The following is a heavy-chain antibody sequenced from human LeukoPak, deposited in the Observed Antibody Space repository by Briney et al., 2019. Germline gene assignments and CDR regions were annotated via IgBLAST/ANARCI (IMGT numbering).Heavy chain of an antibody. CDR1: GYTFTSYY. V-gene: IGHV1-46*01. CDR2: INPRGDST. CDR3: ARESPYYETTLPGFDY. D-gene: IGHD3-22*01. Sequence: ASVKVSCKASGYTFTSYYMHWVRQAPGQGLEWMGIINPRGDSTSYAQKFQGRVTMTRDMSTSTVYMELSSLRSEDTAVYYCARESPYYETTLPGFDYWGQGTLVTVSS. J-gene: IGHJ4*02.